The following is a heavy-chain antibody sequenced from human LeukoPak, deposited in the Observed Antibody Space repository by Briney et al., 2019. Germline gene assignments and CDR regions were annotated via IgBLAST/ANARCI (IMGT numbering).Heavy chain of an antibody. V-gene: IGHV4-34*01. CDR1: GGSFSGYY. Sequence: PSETLSLTCAVYGGSFSGYYWSWIRQPPGEGLEWIEQINHSGSTNYNPSLKSRVTISVDTSKNQFSLRLSSVTAADTAVYYCARKHGAVTTFFDFWGQGTLVTVSS. D-gene: IGHD4-17*01. CDR2: INHSGST. J-gene: IGHJ4*02. CDR3: ARKHGAVTTFFDF.